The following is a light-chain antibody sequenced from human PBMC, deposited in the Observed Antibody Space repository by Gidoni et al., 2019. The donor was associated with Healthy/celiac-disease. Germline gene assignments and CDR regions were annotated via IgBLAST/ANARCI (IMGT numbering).Light chain of an antibody. Sequence: EIVFPQSPATLSSSPGESATLSCRDSQSVSSYVAWYQQKPGQAPRLLIYDASNRATGIPARFSGSGSGTDFTLTISSREREDFAVYYCQQRSNWPPGLTFGGGTKVEIK. CDR2: DAS. V-gene: IGKV3-11*01. J-gene: IGKJ4*01. CDR3: QQRSNWPPGLT. CDR1: QSVSSY.